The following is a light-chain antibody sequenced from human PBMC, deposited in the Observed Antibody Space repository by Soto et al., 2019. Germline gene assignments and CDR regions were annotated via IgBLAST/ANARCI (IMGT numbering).Light chain of an antibody. CDR3: QQYGSSPRT. V-gene: IGKV3-20*01. CDR1: QSVSSSY. CDR2: GAS. Sequence: IVLTQSTGTLSLSPGERATLSCRASQSVSSSYLAWYQQKPGQAPRLLIYGASSRATGIPDRFSGSGSGTDFTLTISRLEPEDFAVYYCQQYGSSPRTFGQGTRLEI. J-gene: IGKJ5*01.